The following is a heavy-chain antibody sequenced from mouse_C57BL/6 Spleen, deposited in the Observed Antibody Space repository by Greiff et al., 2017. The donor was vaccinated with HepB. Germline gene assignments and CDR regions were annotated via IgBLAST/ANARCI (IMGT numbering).Heavy chain of an antibody. Sequence: QVQLQQPGTELVKPGASVKLSCKASGYTFTSYWMHWVKQRPGQGLEWIGNINPSNGGTNYNEKFKSKATLTVDKSSSTAYMQHSSLTSEDSAVYYCARGSIYDDYDAAYWGQGTLVTVSA. V-gene: IGHV1-53*01. CDR3: ARGSIYDDYDAAY. CDR1: GYTFTSYW. CDR2: INPSNGGT. J-gene: IGHJ3*01. D-gene: IGHD2-4*01.